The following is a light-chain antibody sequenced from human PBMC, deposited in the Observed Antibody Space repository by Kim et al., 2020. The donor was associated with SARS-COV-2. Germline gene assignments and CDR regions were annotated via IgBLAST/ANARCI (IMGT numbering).Light chain of an antibody. Sequence: QSALTQPASVSGSRGQSITISCTGTSSDVGGYNYVSWYQQHAGKAPKLMIYDVSKRPSGVSNRFSGSKSGNTASLTISGLQVEDEADYYCSSYTSSNSWVFGGGTKL. V-gene: IGLV2-14*01. J-gene: IGLJ3*02. CDR1: SSDVGGYNY. CDR3: SSYTSSNSWV. CDR2: DVS.